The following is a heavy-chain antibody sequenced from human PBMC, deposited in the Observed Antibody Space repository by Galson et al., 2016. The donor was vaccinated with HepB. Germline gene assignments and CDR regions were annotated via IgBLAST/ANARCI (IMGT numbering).Heavy chain of an antibody. Sequence: SLRLSCAASGFTFDDYAMHWVRQGPGKGLEWVSGIGWNSDTIGYADSVKGRFTISRDNAKNSLYLQMESLRPEDTAVYYCAKDTATSLDYGDFFDFWGQGTLVTVSS. D-gene: IGHD4/OR15-4a*01. V-gene: IGHV3-9*01. CDR1: GFTFDDYA. J-gene: IGHJ4*02. CDR3: AKDTATSLDYGDFFDF. CDR2: IGWNSDTI.